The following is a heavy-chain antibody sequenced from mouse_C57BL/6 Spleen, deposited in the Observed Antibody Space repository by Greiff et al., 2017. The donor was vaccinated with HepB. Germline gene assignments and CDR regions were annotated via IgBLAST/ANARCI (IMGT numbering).Heavy chain of an antibody. CDR3: ARRSYEYDVFDY. Sequence: VKLVESGPELVKPGASVKISCKASGYAFSSSWMNWVKQRPGKGLEWIGRIYPGDGDTNYNGKFKGKATLTADKSSSTAYMQLSSLTSEDSAVYFCARRSYEYDVFDYWGQGTTLTVSS. J-gene: IGHJ2*01. CDR2: IYPGDGDT. V-gene: IGHV1-82*01. D-gene: IGHD2-4*01. CDR1: GYAFSSSW.